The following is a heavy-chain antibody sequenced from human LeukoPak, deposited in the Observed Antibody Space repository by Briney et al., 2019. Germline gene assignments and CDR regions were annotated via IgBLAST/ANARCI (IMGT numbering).Heavy chain of an antibody. CDR3: AKGGTMVRGVIVTYFFDY. D-gene: IGHD3-10*01. V-gene: IGHV3-30*02. J-gene: IGHJ4*02. CDR2: IRYDGSNK. Sequence: PGGSLRLSCAASGFTFSSYGMHWVRQAPGKGLEWVAIIRYDGSNKYYADSVKGRFTISRDNSKNTLYLQMNSLRAEDTAVYYCAKGGTMVRGVIVTYFFDYWGQGTLVTVSS. CDR1: GFTFSSYG.